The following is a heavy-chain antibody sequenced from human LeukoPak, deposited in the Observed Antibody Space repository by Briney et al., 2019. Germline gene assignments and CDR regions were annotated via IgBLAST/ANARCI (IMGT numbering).Heavy chain of an antibody. CDR2: ISAYNGNT. CDR3: ARNRGDGITIFGVAPRYYYGMDV. Sequence: ASVKVSCKASGYTFTSYGISWVRQALGQGLEWMGWISAYNGNTNYAQKLQGRVTMTTDTSTSTAYMELRSLRSDDTAVYYCARNRGDGITIFGVAPRYYYGMDVWGQGTTVTVSS. V-gene: IGHV1-18*01. CDR1: GYTFTSYG. D-gene: IGHD3-3*01. J-gene: IGHJ6*02.